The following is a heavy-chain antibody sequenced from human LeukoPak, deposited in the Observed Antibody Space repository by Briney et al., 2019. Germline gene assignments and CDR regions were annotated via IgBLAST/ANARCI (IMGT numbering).Heavy chain of an antibody. J-gene: IGHJ2*01. CDR1: GYSFTSYW. V-gene: IGHV5-51*01. CDR2: IYPGDSDT. Sequence: KPGESLKISCKGSGYSFTSYWIGWVRQMPGKGLEWMGIIYPGDSDTRYSPSFQGQVTISADKSISTAYLQWSSLKASDTAMYYCARLQRGYGNIWYFDLWGRGTLVTVSS. CDR3: ARLQRGYGNIWYFDL. D-gene: IGHD5-12*01.